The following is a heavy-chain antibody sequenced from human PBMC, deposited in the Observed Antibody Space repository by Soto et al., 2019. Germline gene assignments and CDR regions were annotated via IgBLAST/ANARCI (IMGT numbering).Heavy chain of an antibody. D-gene: IGHD3-22*01. CDR2: ISGSGGST. CDR1: GVTFSSYA. Sequence: GGSLRLSCAASGVTFSSYAMSWVRQAPGKGLEWVSAISGSGGSTYYADSVKGRFTISRDNSKNTLYLQMNSLRAEDTAVYYCAKDANYDSSGYYFGKYGMDVWGQGTTVTAP. V-gene: IGHV3-23*01. J-gene: IGHJ6*02. CDR3: AKDANYDSSGYYFGKYGMDV.